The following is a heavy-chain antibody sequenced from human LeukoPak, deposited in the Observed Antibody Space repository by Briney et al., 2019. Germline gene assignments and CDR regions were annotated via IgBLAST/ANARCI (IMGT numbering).Heavy chain of an antibody. CDR2: ISGSGGAT. CDR3: ARLHYDVLTGPFDY. Sequence: PGGSLRLSCAASGFTFSSYAMSWVRQAPGKGLEWVSGISGSGGATYYADSVKGRFTISRENSKNTLWLQMNSLRAEDTAVYYCARLHYDVLTGPFDYWGQGTLVTVSS. CDR1: GFTFSSYA. J-gene: IGHJ4*02. V-gene: IGHV3-23*01. D-gene: IGHD3-9*01.